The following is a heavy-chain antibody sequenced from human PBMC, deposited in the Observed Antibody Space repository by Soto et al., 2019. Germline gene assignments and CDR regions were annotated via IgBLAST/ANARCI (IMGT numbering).Heavy chain of an antibody. CDR1: GGTFSSYA. Sequence: GASVKVSCKASGGTFSSYAISWVRQAPGQGLEWMGGIIPIFGTANYAQKFQGRVTITADESTSTAYMELNSLSAEDTAVYYCAKEGGRARGYNYGNTYFDYWGQGTRVTVSS. CDR2: IIPIFGTA. CDR3: AKEGGRARGYNYGNTYFDY. J-gene: IGHJ4*02. D-gene: IGHD5-12*01. V-gene: IGHV1-69*13.